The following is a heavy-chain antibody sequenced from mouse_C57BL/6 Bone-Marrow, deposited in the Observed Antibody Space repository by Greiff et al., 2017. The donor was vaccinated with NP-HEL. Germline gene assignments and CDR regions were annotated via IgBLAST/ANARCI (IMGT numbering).Heavy chain of an antibody. V-gene: IGHV5-6*01. Sequence: EVQRVESGGDLVKPGGSLKLSCAASGFTFSSYGMSWVRQTPDKRLEWVATISSGGSYTYYLDSVKGRFTISRDNAKNPLYLQMSSLKSEDTAMYYCARQGFGYYAMDYWGQGTSVTVSS. CDR1: GFTFSSYG. CDR3: ARQGFGYYAMDY. CDR2: ISSGGSYT. D-gene: IGHD3-2*02. J-gene: IGHJ4*01.